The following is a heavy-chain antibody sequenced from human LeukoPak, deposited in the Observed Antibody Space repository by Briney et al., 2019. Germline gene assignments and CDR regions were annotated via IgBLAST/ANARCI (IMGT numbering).Heavy chain of an antibody. CDR1: GGSISSSSYY. D-gene: IGHD3-22*01. CDR3: ARAPYDSSGYYLEGAFDI. V-gene: IGHV4-39*07. J-gene: IGHJ3*02. CDR2: IYYSGST. Sequence: PETLSLTCTVSGGSISSSSYYWGWIRQPPGKGLEWIGSIYYSGSTYYNPSLKSRVTISVDTSKNQFSLKLSSVTAADTAVYYCARAPYDSSGYYLEGAFDIWGQGTMVTVSS.